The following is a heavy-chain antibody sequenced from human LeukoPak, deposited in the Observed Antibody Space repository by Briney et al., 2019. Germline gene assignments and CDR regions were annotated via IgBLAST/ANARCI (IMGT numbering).Heavy chain of an antibody. V-gene: IGHV1-69*04. CDR2: IITILGIA. CDR1: GGTFSSYT. Sequence: SVKVSCKASGGTFSSYTISWVRQAPGQGLEWMGRIITILGIANYAQKFQGRVTITADKSTSTAYMDLSSLRSEDTAVYYCARDHEDSSGYYYQFDYWGQGTLVTVSS. J-gene: IGHJ4*02. CDR3: ARDHEDSSGYYYQFDY. D-gene: IGHD3-22*01.